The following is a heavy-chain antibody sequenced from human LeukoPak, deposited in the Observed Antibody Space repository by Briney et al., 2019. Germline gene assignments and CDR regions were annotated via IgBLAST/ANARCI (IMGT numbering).Heavy chain of an antibody. V-gene: IGHV4-59*08. CDR1: GGSISSYY. CDR2: IYYSGST. Sequence: SETLSLTCTVSGGSISSYYWSWIRQPPGKGLEWIGYIYYSGSTNYDPSLKSRVTISVDMSKNQFSLKLSSVTAADTAVYYCARGGITWTYWGQGTLVTVSS. D-gene: IGHD3-10*01. CDR3: ARGGITWTY. J-gene: IGHJ4*02.